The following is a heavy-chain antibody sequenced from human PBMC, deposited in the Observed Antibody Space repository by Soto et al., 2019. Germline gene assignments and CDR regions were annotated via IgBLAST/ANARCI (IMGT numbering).Heavy chain of an antibody. J-gene: IGHJ4*02. V-gene: IGHV3-21*01. Sequence: SLILSCAASGFTFSSYSMNWVRHAPGKGLEWVSSISSSSSYIYYADSVKGRFTISRDNAKNSLYLQMNSLRAEDTAVYYCARPPTTVAKNYLDYWGKGTLVTVS. CDR1: GFTFSSYS. CDR3: ARPPTTVAKNYLDY. D-gene: IGHD4-17*01. CDR2: ISSSSSYI.